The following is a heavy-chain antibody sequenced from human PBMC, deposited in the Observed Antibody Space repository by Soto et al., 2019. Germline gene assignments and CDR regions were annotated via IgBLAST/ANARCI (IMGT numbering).Heavy chain of an antibody. CDR3: ARSGSEVDY. J-gene: IGHJ4*02. D-gene: IGHD3-10*01. V-gene: IGHV3-7*01. CDR1: GFTFSHYW. Sequence: EVQLVESGGDLVQPGGSLRLSCAVSGFTFSHYWMTWVRQAPGKGLEWVVNIKEDGSDKNYVDSVKGRFTISRDNAKNSLYLQMNSLRAEDTAVYYCARSGSEVDYWGQGTLVIVSS. CDR2: IKEDGSDK.